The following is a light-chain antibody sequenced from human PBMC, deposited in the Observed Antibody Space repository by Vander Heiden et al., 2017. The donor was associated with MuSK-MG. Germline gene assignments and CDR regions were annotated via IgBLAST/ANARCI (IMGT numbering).Light chain of an antibody. CDR2: GSN. J-gene: IGLJ2*01. CDR1: SSNIGSNA. Sequence: QSVLTQPPSASGTPGQRVTISCSGSSSNIGSNAVNWFQQVPGTAPKLLIYGSNQRPSGVPDRFSGSKSGTSASLAISGFQSEDEADYYCAAWDVSLIGVVFGGGTKLTVL. V-gene: IGLV1-44*01. CDR3: AAWDVSLIGVV.